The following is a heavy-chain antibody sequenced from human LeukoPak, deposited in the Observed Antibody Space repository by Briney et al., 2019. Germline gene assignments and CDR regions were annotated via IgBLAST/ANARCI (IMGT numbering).Heavy chain of an antibody. V-gene: IGHV4-39*01. CDR1: GDSVTSSIYC. J-gene: IGHJ5*02. Sequence: PSETLSLTCTVAGDSVTSSIYCWGWIRQPPGKGLEWIGCIYYSGSSYYNSSLNSRVTISVDTSKNEFSLRLKSVTATDTALYYCVRHRSGQAWLDPWGQGTLVTVSS. CDR3: VRHRSGQAWLDP. CDR2: IYYSGSS. D-gene: IGHD1-26*01.